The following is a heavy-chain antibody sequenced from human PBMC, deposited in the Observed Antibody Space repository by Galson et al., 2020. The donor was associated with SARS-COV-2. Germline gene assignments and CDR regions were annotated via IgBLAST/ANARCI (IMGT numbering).Heavy chain of an antibody. V-gene: IGHV4-61*02. CDR1: GGSISSGSYY. CDR2: IYTSGST. Sequence: SETLSLTCTVSGGSISSGSYYWSWIRQPAGKGLEWIGRIYTSGSTNYNPSLKSRVTISVDTSKNQFSLKLSSVTAADTAVYYCARVGAYYYDSSGYSSEAFDIWGQGTMVTVSS. J-gene: IGHJ3*02. CDR3: ARVGAYYYDSSGYSSEAFDI. D-gene: IGHD3-22*01.